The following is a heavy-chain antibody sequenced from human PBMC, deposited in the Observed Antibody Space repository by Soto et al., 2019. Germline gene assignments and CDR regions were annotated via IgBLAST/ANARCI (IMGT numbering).Heavy chain of an antibody. CDR1: GYTFTSYG. J-gene: IGHJ4*02. CDR2: ISAYNGNT. V-gene: IGHV1-18*04. Sequence: ASGKVSFKASGYTFTSYGISWVRQAPGQGLEWMGWISAYNGNTNYAQKLQGRVTMTTDTSTSTAYMELRSLRSDDTAVYYCASTGYDFWSGYTDYWGQGTLVTVSS. CDR3: ASTGYDFWSGYTDY. D-gene: IGHD3-3*01.